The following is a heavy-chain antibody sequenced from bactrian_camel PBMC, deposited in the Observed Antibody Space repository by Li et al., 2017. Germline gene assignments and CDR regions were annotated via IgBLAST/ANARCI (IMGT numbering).Heavy chain of an antibody. V-gene: IGHV3S9*01. D-gene: IGHD1*01. CDR3: AADRRFCERDGCCSGSDYHY. Sequence: HVQLVESGGGSVQSGGSLRLSCTAPGLTANQCAVSWYRQAAGKGREWFSFIEADGRTNYDDSVKGRFTLSLDKAKDTVYLQMNSLRPEDTAMYYCAADRRFCERDGCCSGSDYHYWGQGTQVT. J-gene: IGHJ4*01. CDR1: GLTANQCA. CDR2: IEADGRT.